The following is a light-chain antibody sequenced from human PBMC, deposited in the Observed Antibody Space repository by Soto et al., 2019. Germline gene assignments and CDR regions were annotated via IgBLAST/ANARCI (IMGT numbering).Light chain of an antibody. CDR1: QSIDTH. CDR3: HQTYSPPDT. CDR2: EAS. V-gene: IGKV1-39*01. J-gene: IGKJ1*01. Sequence: DIRTTQSPSSLSASVGDRVTITCRASQSIDTHLHWYQHHPGKAPIALIYEASNLQSGVPSRFSGSGSGTDFTLTISGLQPDDSATYYCHQTYSPPDTFGPGTKVDIK.